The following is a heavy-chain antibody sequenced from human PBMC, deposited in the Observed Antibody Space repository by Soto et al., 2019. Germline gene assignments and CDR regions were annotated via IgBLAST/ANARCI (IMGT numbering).Heavy chain of an antibody. CDR1: GFTFSYHA. CDR2: ISFDGGNK. D-gene: IGHD1-1*01. J-gene: IGHJ6*02. V-gene: IGHV3-30-3*01. CDR3: ARGTTTSAFSAMDV. Sequence: QVQLVESGGGVVQPGRSLRLSCAASGFTFSYHALNWVRQAPGKGLGWVAVISFDGGNKYNAESVKGRFTISRDNSNSTLYLQMNSLRAEDTAMYFCARGTTTSAFSAMDVWGQGTTVTVSS.